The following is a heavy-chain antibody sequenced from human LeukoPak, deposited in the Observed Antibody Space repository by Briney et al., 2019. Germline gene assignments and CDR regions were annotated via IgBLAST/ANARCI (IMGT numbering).Heavy chain of an antibody. CDR1: GGSISSGDYY. Sequence: PSETLSLTCTVSGGSISSGDYYWSWIRQPPGKGLEWIGYIYYSGSTYYNPSLKSRVTISVDTSKNQFSLKLSSVTAADTAVYYCARVVVPAAHNWFDPWGQGTLVTVSS. J-gene: IGHJ5*02. V-gene: IGHV4-30-4*08. CDR3: ARVVVPAAHNWFDP. D-gene: IGHD2-2*01. CDR2: IYYSGST.